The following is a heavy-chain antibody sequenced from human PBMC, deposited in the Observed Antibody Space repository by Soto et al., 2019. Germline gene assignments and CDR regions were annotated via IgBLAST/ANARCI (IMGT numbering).Heavy chain of an antibody. J-gene: IGHJ4*02. D-gene: IGHD3-10*01. Sequence: QVQLVQSGAEVKKPGASVKVSCKASGYTFTSSYMHWVRQAPGQGLEWMAIIDPRSGSTTYAQRFQGAVGMTSDPSTSTVYMELSSLGSNDTAVYYCAGDPAAVRFDYWGQGTPVTVSS. CDR3: AGDPAAVRFDY. CDR1: GYTFTSSY. CDR2: IDPRSGST. V-gene: IGHV1-46*01.